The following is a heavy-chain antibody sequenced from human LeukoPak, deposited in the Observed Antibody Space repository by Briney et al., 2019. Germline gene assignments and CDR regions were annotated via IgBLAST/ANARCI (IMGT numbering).Heavy chain of an antibody. CDR1: GGSISSYY. Sequence: SETLSPTCSGSGGSISSYYWGWVRQPPGKGPERIGYIYYSGNTKYNPSLKSRITISVDTSKNQFSLNLISVTAADTAVYYCARLGEYYYYGMDVWGQGTTVTVSS. V-gene: IGHV4-59*08. CDR2: IYYSGNT. CDR3: ARLGEYYYYGMDV. J-gene: IGHJ6*02.